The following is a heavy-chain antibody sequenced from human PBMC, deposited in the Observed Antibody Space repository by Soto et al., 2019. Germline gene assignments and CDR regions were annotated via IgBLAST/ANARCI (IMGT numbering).Heavy chain of an antibody. CDR1: GFTFSAFE. J-gene: IGHJ6*02. CDR2: IYNSGSTM. Sequence: PGGSLILSCAASGFTFSAFEMNWVRQAPGKGLEWLSYIYNSGSTMTYADSVKGRFAISRENAKNSLYLQMYSLRAEDTAVYYCARESGGNGLDVWGQGTTVTVSS. CDR3: ARESGGNGLDV. V-gene: IGHV3-48*03.